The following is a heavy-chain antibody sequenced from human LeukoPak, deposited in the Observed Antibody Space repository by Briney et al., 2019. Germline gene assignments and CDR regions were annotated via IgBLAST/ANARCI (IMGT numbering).Heavy chain of an antibody. CDR1: SVSGGSVNSGSYY. Sequence: PSETLSLTCTVSVSGGSVNSGSYYWSWIRQPAGKGLEWIGRIYTSGSTKYNPSLKSRVTMSVDTSKNQFSLKLSSVTAADTAVYYCATSAYCGGDCYLTEGFDIWGQGTMVTVSS. D-gene: IGHD2-21*01. V-gene: IGHV4-61*02. CDR2: IYTSGST. J-gene: IGHJ3*02. CDR3: ATSAYCGGDCYLTEGFDI.